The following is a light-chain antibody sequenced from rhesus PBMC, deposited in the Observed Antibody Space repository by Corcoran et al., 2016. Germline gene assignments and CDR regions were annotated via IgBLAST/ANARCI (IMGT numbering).Light chain of an antibody. CDR3: LQSKNSPLT. CDR2: QAS. Sequence: DIVLTQSPASLAVSPGQRATITCRASESVSVFGIKLIHWYQQKPGQPPKILIYQASNKDTGVPARFIGSGSGTDVTLTINPVEADDAADYYCLQSKNSPLTFGGGTKVEIK. V-gene: IGKV7-13*01. CDR1: ESVSVFGIKL. J-gene: IGKJ4*01.